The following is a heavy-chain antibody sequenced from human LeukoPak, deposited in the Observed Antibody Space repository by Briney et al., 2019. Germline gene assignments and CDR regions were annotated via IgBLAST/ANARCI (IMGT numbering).Heavy chain of an antibody. V-gene: IGHV3-48*03. J-gene: IGHJ4*02. Sequence: GGSLRLPRAASGLTFSNYEMNWVRQAPGKGLEWVSYISNSGLTIYYADSVKGRFTISRDNAKNSLYLQMNSLRAEDTAIYYCANRGKYYFDYWGQGTLVTVSS. CDR1: GLTFSNYE. CDR3: ANRGKYYFDY. D-gene: IGHD1-14*01. CDR2: ISNSGLTI.